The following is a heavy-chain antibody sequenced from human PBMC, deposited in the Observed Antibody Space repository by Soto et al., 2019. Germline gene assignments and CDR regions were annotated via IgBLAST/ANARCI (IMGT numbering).Heavy chain of an antibody. CDR3: ARPSGSSLDY. Sequence: QVQLVESGGGVVQPGRSLRLSCAASGFTFSSYGMHWVRQAPGKGLEWVAVIWYDGSNKYYADSVKGRFTISRDNSKNTLDLQMNSLRAEDTAVYYCARPSGSSLDYWGQGTLVTVSS. V-gene: IGHV3-33*01. CDR1: GFTFSSYG. D-gene: IGHD3-3*01. CDR2: IWYDGSNK. J-gene: IGHJ4*02.